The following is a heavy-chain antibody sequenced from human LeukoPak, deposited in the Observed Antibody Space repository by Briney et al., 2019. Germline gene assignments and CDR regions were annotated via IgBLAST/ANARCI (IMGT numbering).Heavy chain of an antibody. CDR1: GYTLTELS. CDR3: ASDYSSGWHYFEY. D-gene: IGHD6-19*01. J-gene: IGHJ4*02. Sequence: ASVKVSCKVSGYTLTELSMHWVRQAPGKGLEWMGGFDPEDGETIYAQKFQGRVTMTRDTSTSTVYMELSSLRSEDTAVYYCASDYSSGWHYFEYWGQGTLVTVSS. V-gene: IGHV1-24*01. CDR2: FDPEDGET.